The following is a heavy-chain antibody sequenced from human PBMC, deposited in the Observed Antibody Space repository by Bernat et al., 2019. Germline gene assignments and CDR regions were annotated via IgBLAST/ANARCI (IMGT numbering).Heavy chain of an antibody. D-gene: IGHD1/OR15-1a*01. CDR3: VRDPNRRLDY. V-gene: IGHV3-74*01. Sequence: EVQLAESGGGLVQPGGSLRLSCAASGFTFRDYWMDWVRQAPGNGPVWVSRINIDGTTTNYAESVKGRFTMSRDNAKNTVYLQMNSLRAEDTAVYYCVRDPNRRLDYWGQGTQVTVSP. CDR1: GFTFRDYW. CDR2: INIDGTTT. J-gene: IGHJ4*02.